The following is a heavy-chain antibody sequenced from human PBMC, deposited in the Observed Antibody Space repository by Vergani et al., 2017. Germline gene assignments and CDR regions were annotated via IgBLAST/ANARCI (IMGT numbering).Heavy chain of an antibody. CDR1: GFTFSSYS. Sequence: EVQLVESGGGLVKPGGSLRLSCAASGFTFSSYSMNWVRQAPRKGLEWVSSISSSSSYIYYADSVKGRFTISRDNAKNSLYLQMNSLRAEDTAVYYCASLVIVGATNDYWGQGTLVTVSS. J-gene: IGHJ4*02. D-gene: IGHD1-26*01. CDR2: ISSSSSYI. CDR3: ASLVIVGATNDY. V-gene: IGHV3-21*01.